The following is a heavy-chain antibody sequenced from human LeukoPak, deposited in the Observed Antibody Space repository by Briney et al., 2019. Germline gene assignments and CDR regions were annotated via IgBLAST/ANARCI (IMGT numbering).Heavy chain of an antibody. CDR1: GFTFSSYW. J-gene: IGHJ4*02. V-gene: IGHV3-7*01. Sequence: PGGSLRLSCAASGFTFSSYWMSWVRQAPGKGLEWVANIKQDGSEKYYVDSVKGRFTISRDNAKNSLYLQMNSLRAEDTAVYYCARADSYYDFWSGYRNPHFDYWGQGTLVTVSS. CDR2: IKQDGSEK. D-gene: IGHD3-3*01. CDR3: ARADSYYDFWSGYRNPHFDY.